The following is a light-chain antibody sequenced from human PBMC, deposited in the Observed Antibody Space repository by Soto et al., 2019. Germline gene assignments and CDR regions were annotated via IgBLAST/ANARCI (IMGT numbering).Light chain of an antibody. CDR2: GAS. V-gene: IGKV3-20*01. CDR3: QQYGSSPNT. CDR1: QSVSSSY. J-gene: IGKJ3*01. Sequence: EIVLTQSPGTLSLSPGERATLSCRASQSVSSSYLAWYQQKPGQAPRLLIYGASSRATGIPDRFSGSGSGTDFTLTISRLEPEDFEVHYCQQYGSSPNTLAPGTQVDIK.